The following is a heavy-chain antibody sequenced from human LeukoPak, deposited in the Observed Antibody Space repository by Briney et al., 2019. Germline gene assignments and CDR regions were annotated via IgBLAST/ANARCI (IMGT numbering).Heavy chain of an antibody. CDR3: ARDQKGWPHYYGMDV. D-gene: IGHD2-15*01. V-gene: IGHV1-69*04. CDR1: GGTFSSYA. J-gene: IGHJ6*02. Sequence: ASVKVSCKASGGTFSSYAISWVRQAPGQGLEWMGRIIPIFGIANNAQKFQGRVTITADKSTSTAYMELSSLRSEDTAVYYCARDQKGWPHYYGMDVWGQGTTVTVSS. CDR2: IIPIFGIA.